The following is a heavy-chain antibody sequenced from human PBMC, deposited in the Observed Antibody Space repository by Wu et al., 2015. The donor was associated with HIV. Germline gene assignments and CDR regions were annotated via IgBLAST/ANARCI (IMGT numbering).Heavy chain of an antibody. CDR3: TTLRGGYYAGSDIPAAFDI. D-gene: IGHD3-10*01. CDR2: IVPLFDAP. CDR1: GGTFSTFG. V-gene: IGHV1-69*13. J-gene: IGHJ3*02. Sequence: QVQLVQSGAEVKKPGSSVKVSCKASGGTFSTFGISWVRQAPGQGLEWLGRIVPLFDAPNHARKFQDRLTITADGSTATAYMEMSNLRSEDTAVYYCTTLRGGYYAGSDIPAAFDIWGQGTMVTVSP.